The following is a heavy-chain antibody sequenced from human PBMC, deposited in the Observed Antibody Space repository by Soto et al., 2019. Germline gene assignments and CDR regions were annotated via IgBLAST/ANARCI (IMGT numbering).Heavy chain of an antibody. CDR1: GFTFSTYA. CDR2: ISDSGGSA. Sequence: LRLSCAASGFTFSTYAMSWVRQAPGKGLEWVSAISDSGGSAYYADSVKGRFTISRDNSKNTLYLQMNSLRAEDTAVYYCAKGSASGVPYYFDYWGQGTLVTVSS. V-gene: IGHV3-23*01. D-gene: IGHD6-13*01. CDR3: AKGSASGVPYYFDY. J-gene: IGHJ4*02.